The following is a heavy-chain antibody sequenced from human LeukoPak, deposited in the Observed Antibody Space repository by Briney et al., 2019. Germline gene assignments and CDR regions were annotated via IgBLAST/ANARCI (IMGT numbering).Heavy chain of an antibody. V-gene: IGHV2-5*01. Sequence: SGPTLVDPTPPLTLTCTFSGFSLSTSGVGVGCILQPPGKALEWLALFHWNDFKRYSASLKSRLTITKDTSKNQVVLTMTNMDPVDTATYYCAHGYDAFDIWGQGTMVTVSS. CDR1: GFSLSTSGVG. CDR3: AHGYDAFDI. CDR2: FHWNDFK. J-gene: IGHJ3*02. D-gene: IGHD6-13*01.